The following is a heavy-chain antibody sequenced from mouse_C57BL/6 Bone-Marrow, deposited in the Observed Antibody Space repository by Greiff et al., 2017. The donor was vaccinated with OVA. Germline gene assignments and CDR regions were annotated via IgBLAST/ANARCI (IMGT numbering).Heavy chain of an antibody. D-gene: IGHD1-1*01. V-gene: IGHV3-1*01. Sequence: VQLQQSGPGMVKPSQSLSLTCTVTGYSITSGYDWHWTRHFPGNKLEWMGYISYSGSTNYNPSLKSRISITHDTSKNHFFLKLNSVTTEDTATYYCARGNYYYGSYFDYWGQGTTLTVSS. CDR1: GYSITSGYD. CDR2: ISYSGST. CDR3: ARGNYYYGSYFDY. J-gene: IGHJ2*01.